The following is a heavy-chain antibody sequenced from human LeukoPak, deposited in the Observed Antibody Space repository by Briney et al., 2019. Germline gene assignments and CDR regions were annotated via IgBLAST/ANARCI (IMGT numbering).Heavy chain of an antibody. D-gene: IGHD6-13*01. CDR2: IYSSGSTI. CDR3: ARGRRDSSWYGGDAFDI. V-gene: IGHV3-48*03. Sequence: GGSLRLSCAASGFTFSSYEMNWVRQAPGKGLEWVSYIYSSGSTIYYADSVKGRFTISRDNAKNSLYLQMNSLRAEDTAINYCARGRRDSSWYGGDAFDIWGQGTMVTVSS. J-gene: IGHJ3*02. CDR1: GFTFSSYE.